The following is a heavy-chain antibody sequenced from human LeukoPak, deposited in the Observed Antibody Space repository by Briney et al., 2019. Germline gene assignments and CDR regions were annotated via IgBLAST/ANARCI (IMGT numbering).Heavy chain of an antibody. Sequence: PGGSLRLSCAASGFTFSNFAMTWVRQAPGKGLEWISYIHETGSPIYYADSVRGRFTVSRDHAKNSLYLQMNSLRAEDTAVYYCGRGGSTGSWFDYWGQGTLVTVSS. CDR2: IHETGSPI. CDR1: GFTFSNFA. J-gene: IGHJ4*02. D-gene: IGHD6-13*01. V-gene: IGHV3-48*01. CDR3: GRGGSTGSWFDY.